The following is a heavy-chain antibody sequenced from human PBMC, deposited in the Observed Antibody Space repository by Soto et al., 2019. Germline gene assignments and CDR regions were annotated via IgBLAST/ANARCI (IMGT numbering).Heavy chain of an antibody. V-gene: IGHV5-51*01. CDR3: ARHQGSYCSGGSCYATHNYYYYYGMDV. J-gene: IGHJ6*02. CDR2: IYPGDSDT. Sequence: PGESLKISCKGSGYSFTSYWIGWVRQMPGKGLEWMGIIYPGDSDTRYSPSFQGQVTISADKSISTAYLQWSSLKAPDTAMYYCARHQGSYCSGGSCYATHNYYYYYGMDVWGQGTTVTVSS. CDR1: GYSFTSYW. D-gene: IGHD2-15*01.